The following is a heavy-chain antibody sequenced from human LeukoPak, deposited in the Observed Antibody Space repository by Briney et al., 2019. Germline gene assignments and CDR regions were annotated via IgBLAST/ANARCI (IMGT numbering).Heavy chain of an antibody. J-gene: IGHJ4*02. CDR3: ARGLKTWVQLWSTDY. D-gene: IGHD5-18*01. CDR2: ISYDGSNK. V-gene: IGHV3-30-3*01. CDR1: GFTFSSYW. Sequence: SGGSLRLSCAASGFTFSSYWMSWVRQAPGKGLEWVAVISYDGSNKYYADSVKGRFTISRDNSKNTLYLQMNSLRAEDTAVYYCARGLKTWVQLWSTDYWGQGTLVTVSS.